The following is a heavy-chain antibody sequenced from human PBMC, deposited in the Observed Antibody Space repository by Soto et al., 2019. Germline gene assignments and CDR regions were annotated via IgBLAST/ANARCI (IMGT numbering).Heavy chain of an antibody. J-gene: IGHJ3*02. Sequence: PGGSLRLSCAASGFTFSGSAMHWVRQASGKGLEWVGRIRSKANSYATAYAASVKGRITISRDDSKNTAYLQMNRLKTEDTAVYYVTRRTVEAPRIVPFDTWGQGTMVTVSS. CDR3: TRRTVEAPRIVPFDT. D-gene: IGHD2-15*01. V-gene: IGHV3-73*01. CDR2: IRSKANSYAT. CDR1: GFTFSGSA.